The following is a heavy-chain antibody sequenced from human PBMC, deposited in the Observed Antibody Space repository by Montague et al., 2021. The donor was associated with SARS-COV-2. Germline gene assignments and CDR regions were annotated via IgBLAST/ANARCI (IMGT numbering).Heavy chain of an antibody. CDR1: GTSFSGYY. CDR2: INHGGST. CDR3: ARHRRGVSGVVVHHGDFDY. D-gene: IGHD3-22*01. J-gene: IGHJ4*02. Sequence: SETLSLTCAVHGTSFSGYYWNWIRQPPGKGLEWIGEINHGGSTKYSPSLKSRLTISVDTSKNQFSLKLSSVTAADTAVYYCARHRRGVSGVVVHHGDFDYWGQGTLATVSS. V-gene: IGHV4-34*01.